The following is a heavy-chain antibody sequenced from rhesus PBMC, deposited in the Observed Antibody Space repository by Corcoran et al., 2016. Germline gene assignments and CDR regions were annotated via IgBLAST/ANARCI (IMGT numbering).Heavy chain of an antibody. CDR2: INPNKGNT. CDR1: GYTFSDYY. J-gene: IGHJ4*01. V-gene: IGHV1S2*01. D-gene: IGHD3-16*01. Sequence: QVQLVQSGAEVKKPGSSVKVSCKASGYTFSDYYIHWVRQVPRQGLEWMGWINPNKGNTKYTQKLQARGTMTRDTSTNTAYMELSSLTSEDTAVYYCGRTKSGSYSYVDYWGQGVLVTVSS. CDR3: GRTKSGSYSYVDY.